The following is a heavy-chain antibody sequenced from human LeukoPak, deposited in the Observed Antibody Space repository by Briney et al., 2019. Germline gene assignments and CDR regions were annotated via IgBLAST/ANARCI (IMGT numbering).Heavy chain of an antibody. CDR2: INPNSGGT. CDR3: ARDGSGSYYKNWFDP. D-gene: IGHD3-10*01. V-gene: IGHV1-2*02. J-gene: IGHJ5*02. CDR1: GYTFTGYY. Sequence: GASVKVSCEASGYTFTGYYMHWVRQAPGQGLEWMGWINPNSGGTNYAQKFQGRVTMTRDTSISTAYMELSRLRSDDTAVYYCARDGSGSYYKNWFDPWGQGTLVTVSS.